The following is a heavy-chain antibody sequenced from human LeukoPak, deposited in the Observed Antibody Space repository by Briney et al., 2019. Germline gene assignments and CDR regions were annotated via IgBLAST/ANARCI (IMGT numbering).Heavy chain of an antibody. D-gene: IGHD6-13*01. Sequence: ASVKVSCKASGYTFTSYAMHWVRQAPGQRLEWMGWINAGNGNTKYSQKFQGRVTITRDTSASTAYMELSSLRSEDTAVYYYARVVSSSWYYYYYGMDVWGQGTTVTVSS. J-gene: IGHJ6*02. CDR1: GYTFTSYA. CDR3: ARVVSSSWYYYYYGMDV. CDR2: INAGNGNT. V-gene: IGHV1-3*01.